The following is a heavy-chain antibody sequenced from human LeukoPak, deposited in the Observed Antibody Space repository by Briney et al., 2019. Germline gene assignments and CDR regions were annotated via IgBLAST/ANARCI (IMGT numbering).Heavy chain of an antibody. Sequence: ASVKVSCKASGYTFTGYYMHWVRQAPGQGLEWMGWINPNSGGTNYAQKFQGRVTMTRDTSISTAYMELSRLRSDGTAVYYCARGNIAARPSSIYYYYYMDVWGKGTTVTVSS. V-gene: IGHV1-2*02. CDR3: ARGNIAARPSSIYYYYYMDV. J-gene: IGHJ6*03. CDR1: GYTFTGYY. D-gene: IGHD6-6*01. CDR2: INPNSGGT.